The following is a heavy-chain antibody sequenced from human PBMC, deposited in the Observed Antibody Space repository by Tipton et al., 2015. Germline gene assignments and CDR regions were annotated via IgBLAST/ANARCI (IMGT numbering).Heavy chain of an antibody. CDR3: ARSRYTVTPDS. CDR2: MHENGDA. V-gene: IGHV4-38-2*01. J-gene: IGHJ4*02. CDR1: GYFISSGHF. Sequence: GLVKPSETLSLTCAVSGYFISSGHFWGWVRQTPGKGLEWIASMHENGDAYYNPLWTGRVTISIDTPKNEFSFKLSSVTAADTAVYYCARSRYTVTPDSWGQGTLVTVSS. D-gene: IGHD4-17*01.